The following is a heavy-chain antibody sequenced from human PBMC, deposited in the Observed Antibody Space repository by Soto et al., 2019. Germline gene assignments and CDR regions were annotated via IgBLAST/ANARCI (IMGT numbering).Heavy chain of an antibody. D-gene: IGHD6-6*01. CDR3: ARERPDGARLDP. CDR1: GGSISSGDYY. J-gene: IGHJ5*02. V-gene: IGHV4-30-4*01. Sequence: SETMSLTCTVSGGSISSGDYYWSWIRQPPGKGLEWIGYIYYSGSTYYNPSLKSRVTISVDTSKNQFSLKLSSVTAADTAVYYCARERPDGARLDPWGQGTLVTVSS. CDR2: IYYSGST.